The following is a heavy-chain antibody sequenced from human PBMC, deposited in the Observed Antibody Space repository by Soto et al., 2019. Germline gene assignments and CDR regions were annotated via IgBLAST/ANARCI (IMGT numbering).Heavy chain of an antibody. CDR2: INPSGGST. CDR3: ARDQGDRRSSSDDAFDI. V-gene: IGHV1-46*01. Sequence: ASVKVSCKASGYTFTSYGISWVRQAPGQGLEWMGIINPSGGSTSYAQKFQGRVTMTRDTSTSTVYMELSSLRSEDTAVYYCARDQGDRRSSSDDAFDIWGQGTMVTVSS. D-gene: IGHD3-16*01. CDR1: GYTFTSYG. J-gene: IGHJ3*02.